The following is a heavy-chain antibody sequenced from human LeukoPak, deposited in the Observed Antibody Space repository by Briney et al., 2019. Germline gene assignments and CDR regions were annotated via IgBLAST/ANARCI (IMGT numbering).Heavy chain of an antibody. CDR2: IKGSIT. CDR3: ARVPDWTYAADY. Sequence: PSETLSLTCTVSGGSISSDRFYWTWVRQPAGKGLEWIGRIKGSITNYNPSLKSRVNISVDTYTNQFSLKLNSLTAADTAVYYCARVPDWTYAADYWGQGTLVTVSS. J-gene: IGHJ4*02. D-gene: IGHD3/OR15-3a*01. V-gene: IGHV4-61*02. CDR1: GGSISSDRFY.